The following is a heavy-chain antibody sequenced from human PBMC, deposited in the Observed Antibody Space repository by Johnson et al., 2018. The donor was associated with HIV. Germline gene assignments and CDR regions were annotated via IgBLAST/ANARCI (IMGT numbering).Heavy chain of an antibody. CDR2: IRGSGGSI. V-gene: IGHV3-23*04. CDR1: GFTFSSFA. J-gene: IGHJ3*02. Sequence: VLLVESGGGVVQPGRSLRLSCAASGFTFSSFAMHWVRQTPGNGLELVSRIRGSGGSIFYADSVKGRFTISRDNSKNTLYLQMNSLRADDTAVYHCARGHSDLVTASDIWGQGTMVTVSS. D-gene: IGHD2-21*02. CDR3: ARGHSDLVTASDI.